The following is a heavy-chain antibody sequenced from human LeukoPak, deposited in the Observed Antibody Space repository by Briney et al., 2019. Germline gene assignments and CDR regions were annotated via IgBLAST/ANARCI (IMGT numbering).Heavy chain of an antibody. Sequence: PSETLSLNCSVSGGSISSYWWSWIRQPAGKGLEFIGRIYTTGRTNYNPSLKSRVSMPVDTSKNKFSLELRSVTAADTAVYFCARAGYTISSYRFDYWGQGVLVTVSS. D-gene: IGHD3-16*02. CDR1: GGSISSYW. CDR2: IYTTGRT. V-gene: IGHV4-4*07. J-gene: IGHJ4*02. CDR3: ARAGYTISSYRFDY.